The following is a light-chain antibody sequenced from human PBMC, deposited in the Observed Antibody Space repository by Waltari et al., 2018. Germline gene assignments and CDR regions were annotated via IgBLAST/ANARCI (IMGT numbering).Light chain of an antibody. CDR1: NSNIGSNN. CDR2: RNE. J-gene: IGLJ1*01. Sequence: QSVLTQPPSASGTPGQRVTISCSGSNSNIGSNNVYWYQQLPGTAPKRLIYRNEMRPSGVPDRFSGSKSGSSASLSISGLRSEDEADYYCASWDDSLSGHYVFGTGTKVTV. CDR3: ASWDDSLSGHYV. V-gene: IGLV1-47*01.